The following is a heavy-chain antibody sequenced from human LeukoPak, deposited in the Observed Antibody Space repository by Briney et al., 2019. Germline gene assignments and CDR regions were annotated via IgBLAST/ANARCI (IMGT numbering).Heavy chain of an antibody. D-gene: IGHD6-13*01. CDR3: AGELWPYSSSRYCFDY. V-gene: IGHV3-33*01. CDR2: IWYDGSNR. CDR1: GFTFSNYG. J-gene: IGHJ4*02. Sequence: GGSLRLSCAASGFTFSNYGMYWVRQAPGKGLEWVTVIWYDGSNRYYADSVKGRFTISRDNSKNTLYLQMNGLRAEDTAVYYCAGELWPYSSSRYCFDYWGQGTLVTVSS.